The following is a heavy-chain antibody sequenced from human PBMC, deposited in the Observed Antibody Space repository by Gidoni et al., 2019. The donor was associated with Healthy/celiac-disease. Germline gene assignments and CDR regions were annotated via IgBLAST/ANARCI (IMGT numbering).Heavy chain of an antibody. J-gene: IGHJ4*02. V-gene: IGHV1-69*04. Sequence: QVQLVQSGAEVKKPGSSVKVSSKASGGTFSSYAISWVRQAPGKGLEWMGRIIPIRGIANYAQKFQGRVTITADKSTSTAYMELSSLRSEDTAVYYCARGRTVTTAFDYWGQGTLVTVSS. CDR1: GGTFSSYA. CDR2: IIPIRGIA. CDR3: ARGRTVTTAFDY. D-gene: IGHD4-17*01.